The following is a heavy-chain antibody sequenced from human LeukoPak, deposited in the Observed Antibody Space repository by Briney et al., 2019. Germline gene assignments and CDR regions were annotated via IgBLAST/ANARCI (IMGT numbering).Heavy chain of an antibody. CDR1: GGSISGSSYY. CDR2: IYYSGST. Sequence: SETLSLTCTVSGGSISGSSYYWGWIRQPPGKGLEWIGSIYYSGSTYYNPSLKSRVTISVDTSKNQFSLKLSSVTAADTAVYYCARSPGYSSGWYFDYWGQGTLVTVSS. CDR3: ARSPGYSSGWYFDY. D-gene: IGHD6-19*01. V-gene: IGHV4-39*07. J-gene: IGHJ4*02.